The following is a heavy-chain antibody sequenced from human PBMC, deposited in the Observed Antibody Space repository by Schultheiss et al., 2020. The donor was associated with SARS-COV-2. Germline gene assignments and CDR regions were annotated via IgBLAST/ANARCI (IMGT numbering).Heavy chain of an antibody. CDR1: GFTVSSNY. V-gene: IGHV3-33*08. CDR2: IWYDGSNK. Sequence: GGSLRLSCAASGFTVSSNYMSWVRQAPGKGLEWVAVIWYDGSNKYYADSVKGRFTISRDNSKNTLYLQMNSLRAEDTAVYYCARESFGGGTRYYYYGMDVWGQGTTVTVSS. J-gene: IGHJ6*02. D-gene: IGHD3-16*01. CDR3: ARESFGGGTRYYYYGMDV.